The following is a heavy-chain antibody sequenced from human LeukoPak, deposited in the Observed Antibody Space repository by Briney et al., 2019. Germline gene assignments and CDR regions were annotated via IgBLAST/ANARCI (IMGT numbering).Heavy chain of an antibody. CDR2: IYYSGST. CDR1: GGSISSYY. V-gene: IGHV4-59*01. Sequence: SGTLSLTCTVSGGSISSYYWSRIRQPPGKGLEWIGYIYYSGSTNYNPSLKSRVTISVDTSKNQFSLKLSSVTAADTAVYYCAKGRWVAVAGLNDAFDIWGQGTMVTVSS. D-gene: IGHD6-19*01. J-gene: IGHJ3*02. CDR3: AKGRWVAVAGLNDAFDI.